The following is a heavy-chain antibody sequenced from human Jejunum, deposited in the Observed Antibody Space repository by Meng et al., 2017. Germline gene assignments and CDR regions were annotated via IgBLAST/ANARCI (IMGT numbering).Heavy chain of an antibody. Sequence: QGPPQKSGPGLVKPSQTLSPTCTVSGYSFNRPGYYWSWIRQPPEKGLEWIGYIYYSGSTYYNPSLKSRVSISGDTSNKQFSLKLTSVTAADTAVYYCARSPYSGSALPFFDYWGQGSLVTVSS. J-gene: IGHJ4*02. CDR3: ARSPYSGSALPFFDY. V-gene: IGHV4-30-4*01. CDR2: IYYSGST. D-gene: IGHD1-26*01. CDR1: GYSFNRPGYY.